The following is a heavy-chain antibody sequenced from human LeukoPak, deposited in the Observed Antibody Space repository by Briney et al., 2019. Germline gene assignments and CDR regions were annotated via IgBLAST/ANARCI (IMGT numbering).Heavy chain of an antibody. V-gene: IGHV4-61*01. CDR2: IYYSGST. CDR1: GGSVSSGSYY. CDR3: ARSYGDYEYYFDY. Sequence: PSETLSLTCTVSGGSVSSGSYYWSWIRQPPGKGLEWIGYIYYSGSTNYNPSLKSRVTISVDTSKNQFSLKLSSVTAADTAVYYCARSYGDYEYYFDYWGQGTLVTVSS. J-gene: IGHJ4*02. D-gene: IGHD4-17*01.